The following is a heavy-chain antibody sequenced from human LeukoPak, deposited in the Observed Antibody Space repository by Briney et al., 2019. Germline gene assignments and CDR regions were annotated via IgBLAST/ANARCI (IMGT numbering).Heavy chain of an antibody. D-gene: IGHD4-17*01. CDR2: MNPNSGNT. CDR3: ARGSTVRYYYYGMDV. CDR1: GYTFTNYD. J-gene: IGHJ6*02. Sequence: ASVKVSFMASGYTFTNYDINWVRQAAGQGIEWLGWMNPNSGNTGYAQKFQGRVTMTSNTSISTAYMELSSLRSEDTAVYYCARGSTVRYYYYGMDVWGQGTTVTVSS. V-gene: IGHV1-8*01.